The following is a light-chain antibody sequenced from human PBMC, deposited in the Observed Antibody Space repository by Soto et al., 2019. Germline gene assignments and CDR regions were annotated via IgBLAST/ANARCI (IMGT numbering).Light chain of an antibody. CDR2: DTS. CDR3: QQYNNWPQT. Sequence: EIVMTQSPATLSVFPGERATLSCRASHSVNSNLAWYQQKPGQAPRLLIYDTSTRATGFPARFSGSGSGAEFTLTISSLQSEDFAVYYCQQYNNWPQTCGQGTRVGLK. V-gene: IGKV3-15*01. CDR1: HSVNSN. J-gene: IGKJ1*01.